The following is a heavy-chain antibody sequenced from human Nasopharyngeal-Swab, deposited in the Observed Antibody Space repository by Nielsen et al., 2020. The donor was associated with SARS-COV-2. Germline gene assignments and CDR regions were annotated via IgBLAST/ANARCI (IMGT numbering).Heavy chain of an antibody. J-gene: IGHJ3*02. Sequence: GGSLRLSCAGSGFTFISYSMNWVRQAPGKGLAWVSSITSSSSYIYYADSVKGRFTISRDNAKNSLYLQMNSLRAEDTAVYYCARDWGLGYCSGGSCYSNSMQAFDIWGQGTMVTVSS. CDR2: ITSSSSYI. CDR1: GFTFISYS. V-gene: IGHV3-21*01. CDR3: ARDWGLGYCSGGSCYSNSMQAFDI. D-gene: IGHD2-15*01.